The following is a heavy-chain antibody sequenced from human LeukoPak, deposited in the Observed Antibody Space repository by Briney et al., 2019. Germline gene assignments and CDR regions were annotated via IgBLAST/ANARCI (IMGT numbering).Heavy chain of an antibody. CDR3: AKSIVGATAEGAQPDY. J-gene: IGHJ4*02. V-gene: IGHV3-30*18. CDR2: ISYDGSNK. Sequence: GRSLRLSCAASGFTFSSYGMHWVRQAPGKGLEWGAVISYDGSNKYYADSVKGRFTISRDNSKNTLYLQMNSLRAEDTAVYYCAKSIVGATAEGAQPDYWGQGTLVTVSS. D-gene: IGHD1-26*01. CDR1: GFTFSSYG.